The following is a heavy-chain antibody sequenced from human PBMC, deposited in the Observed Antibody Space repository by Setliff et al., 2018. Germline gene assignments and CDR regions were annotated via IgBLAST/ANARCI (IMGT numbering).Heavy chain of an antibody. CDR1: GNTFTGYY. CDR2: INPNSGDT. V-gene: IGHV1-2*02. Sequence: GASVKVSCKASGNTFTGYYIHWLRQAPGQGLEWMGCINPNSGDTTFAQKFQGRVTITRDTSNSTDYMDLSRLTSDDTAVYYCARAPPNRYSGSYEYFYMDVWGKGTTVTVSS. D-gene: IGHD1-26*01. J-gene: IGHJ6*03. CDR3: ARAPPNRYSGSYEYFYMDV.